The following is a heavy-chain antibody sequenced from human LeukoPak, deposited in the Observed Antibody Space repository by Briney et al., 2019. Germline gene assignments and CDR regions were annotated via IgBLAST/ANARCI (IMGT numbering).Heavy chain of an antibody. Sequence: GGSLRLSCAASGFTFSSYGTHWVRQAPGKGLEWVAVIWYDGSNKYYADSVKGRFTISRDNSKNTLYLQMNSLRAEDTAVYYCARSPGNIVVVPAAIYYYYYGMDVWGQGTTVTVSS. CDR2: IWYDGSNK. CDR3: ARSPGNIVVVPAAIYYYYYGMDV. V-gene: IGHV3-33*01. D-gene: IGHD2-2*01. CDR1: GFTFSSYG. J-gene: IGHJ6*02.